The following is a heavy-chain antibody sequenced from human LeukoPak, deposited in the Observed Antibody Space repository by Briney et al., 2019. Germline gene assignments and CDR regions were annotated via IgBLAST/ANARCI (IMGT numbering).Heavy chain of an antibody. CDR1: GYTFTIYG. V-gene: IGHV1-18*01. CDR2: ISPNNGDT. Sequence: ASVMVSCKASGYTFTIYGISWVRQAPGQGLEWMGWISPNNGDTKYAQKLQGRVTMTTDTSTNTAYMELRSLTSDDTAVYFCARDGGREVATITPNWFDPWGQGTQVTVSS. J-gene: IGHJ5*02. CDR3: ARDGGREVATITPNWFDP. D-gene: IGHD5-24*01.